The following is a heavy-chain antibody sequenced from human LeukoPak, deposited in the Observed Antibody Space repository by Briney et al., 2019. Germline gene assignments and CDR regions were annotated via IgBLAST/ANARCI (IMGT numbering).Heavy chain of an antibody. V-gene: IGHV3-21*01. J-gene: IGHJ5*02. CDR2: ISSSSSYI. CDR1: GFTFSSYS. Sequence: GGSLRLSCAASGFTFSSYSMDWVRQAPGKGLEWVSSISSSSSYIYYADSVKGRFTISRDNAKNSLYLQMNSLRAEDTAVYYCARDIVVVPTRYWFDPWGQGTLVTVSS. D-gene: IGHD2-2*01. CDR3: ARDIVVVPTRYWFDP.